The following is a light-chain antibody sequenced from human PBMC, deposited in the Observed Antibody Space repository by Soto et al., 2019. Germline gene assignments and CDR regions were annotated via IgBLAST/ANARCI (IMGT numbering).Light chain of an antibody. J-gene: IGLJ1*01. CDR3: QSYDSSLSGYV. CDR2: GNS. V-gene: IGLV1-40*01. CDR1: SSNIGAGYD. Sequence: QSVLTQTPSVSGAPGQRVTISCTGSSSNIGAGYDVHWYQQLPGTAPKLLIYGNSNRPSGVPDRFSGSKSGTSASLAITGLQAEDEADYYCQSYDSSLSGYVFGTGTKVRV.